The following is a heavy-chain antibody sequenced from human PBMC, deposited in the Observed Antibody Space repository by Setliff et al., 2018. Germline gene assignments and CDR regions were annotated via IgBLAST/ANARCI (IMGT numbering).Heavy chain of an antibody. CDR1: GGSISSGSYY. J-gene: IGHJ3*02. CDR3: ARDPVVVVAAMSDAFDI. D-gene: IGHD2-15*01. Sequence: SETLSLTCTVSGGSISSGSYYWSWIRQPAGRGLEWIGHIYTSGSTDYNPSLKSRVTISVDTSKNQFSLKLSSVTAADTAVYYCARDPVVVVAAMSDAFDIWGQGTMVTVSS. V-gene: IGHV4-61*09. CDR2: IYTSGST.